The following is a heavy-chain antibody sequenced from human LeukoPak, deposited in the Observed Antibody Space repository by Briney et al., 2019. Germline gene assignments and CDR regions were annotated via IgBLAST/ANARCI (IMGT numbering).Heavy chain of an antibody. D-gene: IGHD6-13*01. V-gene: IGHV4-38-2*02. J-gene: IGHJ4*02. CDR1: GYSISSGYY. Sequence: KPSETLSLTCTVSGYSISSGYYWGWIRQPPGKGLEWIGSIYHSGSTYYNPSLKSRVTISVDTSKNQFSLKLSSVAAADTAVYNCARDCGSSWPRAFDYWGQGTLVTVSS. CDR3: ARDCGSSWPRAFDY. CDR2: IYHSGST.